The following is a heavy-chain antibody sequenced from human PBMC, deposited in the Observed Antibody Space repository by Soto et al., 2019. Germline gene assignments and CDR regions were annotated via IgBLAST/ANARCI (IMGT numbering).Heavy chain of an antibody. J-gene: IGHJ4*02. D-gene: IGHD1-26*01. CDR2: IKQDGTEK. V-gene: IGHV3-7*04. CDR1: GFTFSTSW. Sequence: GGSLRLSCAASGFTFSTSWMSWVRQAPGKGLEWVANIKQDGTEKNYVDSVKGRFTISRDNSKNTLYLQMNSLRAEDTAVYYWAKDQYSGSPGKPDYGGQGP. CDR3: AKDQYSGSPGKPDY.